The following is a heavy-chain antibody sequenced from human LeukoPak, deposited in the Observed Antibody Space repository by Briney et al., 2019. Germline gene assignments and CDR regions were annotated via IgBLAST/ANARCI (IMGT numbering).Heavy chain of an antibody. J-gene: IGHJ6*02. Sequence: GGSLRLSCAASGFTFSNYNMTWVRQVQGRGPEWVANVNRDGSETYYLDSVKGRFTISRDNAKNSLYLQMNSLRAEDTALYYCVRNNAMDVWGQGTTVIVSS. D-gene: IGHD2-8*01. V-gene: IGHV3-7*03. CDR3: VRNNAMDV. CDR1: GFTFSNYN. CDR2: VNRDGSET.